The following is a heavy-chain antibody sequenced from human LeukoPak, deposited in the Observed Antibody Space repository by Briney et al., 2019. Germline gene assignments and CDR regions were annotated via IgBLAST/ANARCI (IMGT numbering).Heavy chain of an antibody. V-gene: IGHV3-48*04. Sequence: PGGSLRLSCAASGFTFSSYSMNWVRQAPGKGLEWVSYISSSSSTIYYADSVKGRFTISRDNAKNTLYLQMYSLRAEDTAVYYCARGMELITMVRGAEVNWFDPWGQGTLVTVSS. J-gene: IGHJ5*02. CDR1: GFTFSSYS. CDR2: ISSSSSTI. D-gene: IGHD3-10*01. CDR3: ARGMELITMVRGAEVNWFDP.